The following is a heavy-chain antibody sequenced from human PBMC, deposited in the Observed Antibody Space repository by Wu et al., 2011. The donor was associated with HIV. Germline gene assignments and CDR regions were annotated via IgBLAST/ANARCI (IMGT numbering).Heavy chain of an antibody. CDR1: GYTFSDFY. CDR3: ARDGDGDYMYTYFDS. D-gene: IGHD4-17*01. CDR2: IDPEDDET. J-gene: IGHJ4*02. Sequence: LVQSGAEVKKPGTTVKISCKVSGYTFSDFYMHWMKQAPGKGLEWVGLIDPEDDETVYAEKFQGRVTITADTSTDTAFLELRSLRSDDTATYFCARDGDGDYMYTYFDSWGQGTLITVSS. V-gene: IGHV1-69-2*01.